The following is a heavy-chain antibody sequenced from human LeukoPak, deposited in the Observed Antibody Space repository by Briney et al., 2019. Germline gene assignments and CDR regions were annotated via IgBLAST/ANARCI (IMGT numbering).Heavy chain of an antibody. CDR3: ARGQGWDDY. V-gene: IGHV3-7*01. J-gene: IGHJ4*02. Sequence: GGSLRLSCAVSGFNFGYFWMSWVRQAPGKGLEWVANINQAGSEKYYVDSVKGRFTISRDNAKNLLALQMNSLRAEDTAVYYCARGQGWDDYWGQGNLVTVSS. CDR1: GFNFGYFW. D-gene: IGHD6-19*01. CDR2: INQAGSEK.